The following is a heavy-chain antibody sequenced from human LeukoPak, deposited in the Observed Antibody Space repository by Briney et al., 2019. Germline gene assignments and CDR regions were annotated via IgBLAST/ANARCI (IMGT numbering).Heavy chain of an antibody. J-gene: IGHJ2*01. D-gene: IGHD6-19*01. CDR2: INAGNGNT. V-gene: IGHV1-3*01. Sequence: PGGSLRLSCAASGFTFTSYAMHWVRQAPGQRLEWMGWINAGNGNTKYSQKFQGRVTITRDTSASTAYMELSSLRSEDTAVYYCARDRPYRAVAGYFDLWGRGTLVTVPS. CDR3: ARDRPYRAVAGYFDL. CDR1: GFTFTSYA.